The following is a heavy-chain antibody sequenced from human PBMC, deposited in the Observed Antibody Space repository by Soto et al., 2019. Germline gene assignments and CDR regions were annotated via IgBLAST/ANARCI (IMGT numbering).Heavy chain of an antibody. J-gene: IGHJ4*02. CDR1: GITFTNYW. CDR3: GTVFEH. V-gene: IGHV3-74*01. CDR2: VDSDGRGT. Sequence: EVQLVESGGGSVQPGGSLRLSCVASGITFTNYWIHWVRQVPGKGLVWVARVDSDGRGTSYADFVKGRFTISRDNAKNTLYRHMNSLRVEDTAMYYCGTVFEHWGQGIPVTVSS.